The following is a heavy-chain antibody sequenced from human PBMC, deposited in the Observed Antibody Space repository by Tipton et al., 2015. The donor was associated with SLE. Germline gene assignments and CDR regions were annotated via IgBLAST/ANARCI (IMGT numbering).Heavy chain of an antibody. V-gene: IGHV4-34*01. J-gene: IGHJ4*02. D-gene: IGHD3-10*01. CDR1: GGSFSGYY. CDR2: INHSGST. CDR3: ARAGEGGFDY. Sequence: TLSLTCAVYGGSFSGYYWSWIRQPPGKGLEWIGEINHSGSTNYNPSLKSRVTISVDTSKNQFSLKLSSVTAADTAVYYCARAGEGGFDYCGQGTLVTVSS.